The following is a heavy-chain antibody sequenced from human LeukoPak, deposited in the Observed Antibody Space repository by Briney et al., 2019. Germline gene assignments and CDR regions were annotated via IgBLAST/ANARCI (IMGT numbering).Heavy chain of an antibody. CDR3: ARPSPMVRNYYYGMDV. Sequence: SETLSLTCTVSGGSISSYYWSWIRQPPGKGLEWIGYIYYSGSTNYNPSLKSRVTISVDTSKNQFSLKLSSVTAADTAVYYCARPSPMVRNYYYGMDVWGQGTTVTVSS. J-gene: IGHJ6*02. V-gene: IGHV4-59*08. CDR2: IYYSGST. D-gene: IGHD5-18*01. CDR1: GGSISSYY.